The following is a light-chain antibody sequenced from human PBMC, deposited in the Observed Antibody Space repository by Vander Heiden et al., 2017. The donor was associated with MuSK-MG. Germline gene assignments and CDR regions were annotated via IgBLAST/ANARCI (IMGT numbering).Light chain of an antibody. CDR2: DAS. J-gene: IGKJ2*01. CDR1: QDISNY. CDR3: QQYDNLYT. Sequence: DPVSITCQASQDISNYLNWYQQKPGKAPKLLIYDASNLETGVPSRFSGSGSGTDFTFTISSLQPEDTATYYCQQYDNLYTFGQGTKLEIK. V-gene: IGKV1-33*01.